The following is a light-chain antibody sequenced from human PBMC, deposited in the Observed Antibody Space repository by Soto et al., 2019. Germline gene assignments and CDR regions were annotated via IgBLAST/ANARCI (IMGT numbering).Light chain of an antibody. Sequence: EIGMKQSPATLSVTPGERATPSCRASQSVSSNLAWYQQKPGQAPRLLIYGASTRATGIPARFSGSGSGTDFTLTISRLEPEDFAVYYCQQYGSSPWTFGQGTLPEI. J-gene: IGKJ5*01. V-gene: IGKV3D-15*02. CDR2: GAS. CDR1: QSVSSN. CDR3: QQYGSSPWT.